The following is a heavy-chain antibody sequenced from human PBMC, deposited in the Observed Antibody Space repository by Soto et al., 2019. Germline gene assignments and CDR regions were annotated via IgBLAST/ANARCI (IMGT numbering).Heavy chain of an antibody. J-gene: IGHJ6*02. Sequence: PGESLKISCKGSGYRFTNYWIGWVRQMPGKGLEWMGIIYPGDSETRYSPSFQGQVTISADKSISTAYLQWSSLKASDTAMYYCASHSAVGAGTGSLWGNFRRASSYYSMDVWGQGTTVTVSS. D-gene: IGHD3-16*02. CDR1: GYRFTNYW. V-gene: IGHV5-51*01. CDR3: ASHSAVGAGTGSLWGNFRRASSYYSMDV. CDR2: IYPGDSET.